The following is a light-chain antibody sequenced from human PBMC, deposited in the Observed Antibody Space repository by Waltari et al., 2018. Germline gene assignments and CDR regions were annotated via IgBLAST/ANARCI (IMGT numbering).Light chain of an antibody. CDR2: GAS. CDR3: QQYDNWPFT. Sequence: GMTQSPAPLSVSPGERATLPCRASQSVSSKLPWYQQKPGQAPRLPIYGASTRATGIPARFSGSGSGTDFTLTISSLQSEDFAVYYCQQYDNWPFTFGPGTKVDIK. V-gene: IGKV3-15*01. J-gene: IGKJ3*01. CDR1: QSVSSK.